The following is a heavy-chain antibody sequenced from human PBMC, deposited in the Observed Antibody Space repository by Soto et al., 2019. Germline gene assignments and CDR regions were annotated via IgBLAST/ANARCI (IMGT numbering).Heavy chain of an antibody. J-gene: IGHJ3*02. V-gene: IGHV5-51*01. D-gene: IGHD3-10*01. Sequence: PGDSLKISWKGSGYSFSSYWIGWVRQMPGKGLEWMGIIYPGDSDTRYSPSFQGQVTISADKSINTAFLQWSSLEASDTAMYYCASRTFYYGSGSLPEAFDIWGQGTMVTVSS. CDR1: GYSFSSYW. CDR3: ASRTFYYGSGSLPEAFDI. CDR2: IYPGDSDT.